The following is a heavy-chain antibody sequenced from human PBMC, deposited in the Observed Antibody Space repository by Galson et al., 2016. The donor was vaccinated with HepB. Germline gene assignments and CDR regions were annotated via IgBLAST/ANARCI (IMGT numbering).Heavy chain of an antibody. CDR2: IYWDDDK. CDR3: ARYLRSHGYYVMDG. V-gene: IGHV2-5*02. CDR1: GFSLSTSGVG. D-gene: IGHD4-17*01. J-gene: IGHJ6*02. Sequence: PALVKPTQALTLTCTFSGFSLSTSGVGVGWIRQPPGKALEWLALIYWDDDKRYSPSLKSRLTITRDTSKNQVVLTLTNMDPVDTATYFCARYLRSHGYYVMDGWGQGTTVTVSS.